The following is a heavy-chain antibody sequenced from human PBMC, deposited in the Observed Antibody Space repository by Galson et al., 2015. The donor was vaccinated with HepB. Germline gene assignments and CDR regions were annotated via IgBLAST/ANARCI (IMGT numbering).Heavy chain of an antibody. CDR2: ISAYNGNT. D-gene: IGHD6-13*01. CDR3: ARVDAGAAGTYYYYGMDV. Sequence: QSGAEVTKPGESLKISCKASGYTFTSYGISWVRQAPGQGLEWMGWISAYNGNTNYAQKLQGRVTMTTDTSTSTAYMELRSLRSDDTAVYYCARVDAGAAGTYYYYGMDVWGQGTTVTVSS. V-gene: IGHV1-18*01. CDR1: GYTFTSYG. J-gene: IGHJ6*02.